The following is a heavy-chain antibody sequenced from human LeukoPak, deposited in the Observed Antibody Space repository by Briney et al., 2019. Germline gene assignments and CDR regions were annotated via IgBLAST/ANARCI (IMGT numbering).Heavy chain of an antibody. J-gene: IGHJ3*01. D-gene: IGHD2-21*02. CDR1: GGTFSSYA. CDR2: IIPIFGTA. Sequence: SVKVSCKASGGTFSSYAISLVRQAPGQGLEWMGGIIPIFGTANYAQKFQGRVTITADESTRTAYMERSSLRSEDTAVYYCARAILGVTAIGRNAFDVWGQGTMVTVSS. CDR3: ARAILGVTAIGRNAFDV. V-gene: IGHV1-69*01.